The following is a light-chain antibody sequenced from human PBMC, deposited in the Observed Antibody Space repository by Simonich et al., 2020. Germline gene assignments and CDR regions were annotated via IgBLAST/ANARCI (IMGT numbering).Light chain of an antibody. Sequence: AIQLTQSPSSLSASVGDRVTITCRASQGISSALAWCQQKPGKAPKLLIYDASSLESGVPSRFSGSGSGTDFTLTISSLQPEDFATYYCQQFNSYRITFGQGTRLEIK. CDR1: QGISSA. J-gene: IGKJ5*01. V-gene: IGKV1-13*02. CDR2: DAS. CDR3: QQFNSYRIT.